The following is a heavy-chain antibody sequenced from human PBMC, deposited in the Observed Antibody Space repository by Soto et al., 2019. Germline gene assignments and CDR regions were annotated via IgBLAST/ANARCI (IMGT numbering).Heavy chain of an antibody. D-gene: IGHD2-21*01. CDR2: IFYSGST. CDR3: ARQPTTGDTDLWFDP. CDR1: GGSISTSRSY. J-gene: IGHJ5*02. V-gene: IGHV4-39*01. Sequence: QLQLLESGPGLVKASETLSLTCNVSGGSISTSRSYWAWIRQPPGKGLGWLANIFYSGSTYYNPSLATRVSASVDTSKNEFSLKVRSVTAAATAVYYCARQPTTGDTDLWFDPWGQGTLVTVSS.